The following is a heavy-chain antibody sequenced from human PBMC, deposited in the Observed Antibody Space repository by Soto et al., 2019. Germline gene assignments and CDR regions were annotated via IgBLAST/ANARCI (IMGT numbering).Heavy chain of an antibody. D-gene: IGHD6-19*01. CDR1: GCSISGSY. J-gene: IGHJ4*02. CDR3: ARSVAVPGAHIDY. V-gene: IGHV4-59*01. CDR2: VYYTGST. Sequence: XETLSLTCSVSGCSISGSYWSWIRQSPGKGLEWLGYVYYTGSTNYSPSLRSRVSISVDTSKNEFSLRLSSVTAADTAVYFCARSVAVPGAHIDYWGQGTQVTVSS.